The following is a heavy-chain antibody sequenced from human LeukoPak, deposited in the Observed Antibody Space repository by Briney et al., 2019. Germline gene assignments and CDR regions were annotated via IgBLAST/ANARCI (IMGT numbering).Heavy chain of an antibody. V-gene: IGHV1-18*01. CDR1: GGTFSSYA. CDR2: ISAYNGNT. CDR3: ARSKAVAGYLVDY. Sequence: ASVKVSCKASGGTFSSYAISWVRQAPGQGLEWMGWISAYNGNTNYAQKLQGRVTMTTDTSTSTAYMELRSLRSDDTAVYYCARSKAVAGYLVDYWGQGTLVTVSS. D-gene: IGHD6-19*01. J-gene: IGHJ4*02.